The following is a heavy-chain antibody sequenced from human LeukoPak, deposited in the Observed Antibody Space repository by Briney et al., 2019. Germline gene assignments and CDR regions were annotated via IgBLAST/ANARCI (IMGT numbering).Heavy chain of an antibody. D-gene: IGHD2-2*01. CDR2: ISAYNGNT. CDR3: AREVVPAANYYYYYMDV. CDR1: GYTFTSYG. J-gene: IGHJ6*03. Sequence: GASVKVSCKASGYTFTSYGISWVRQAPGQGLEWMGWISAYNGNTNYAQKLQGRVTMTTDTSTSTAYMELRSLRSDDTAVYYCAREVVPAANYYYYYMDVWGKGTTVIVSS. V-gene: IGHV1-18*01.